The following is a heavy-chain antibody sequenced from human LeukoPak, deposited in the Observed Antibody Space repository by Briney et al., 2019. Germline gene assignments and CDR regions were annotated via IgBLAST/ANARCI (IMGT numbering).Heavy chain of an antibody. J-gene: IGHJ4*02. Sequence: PSETLSLTCTVSGGSISSYYWSWIRQPPGKGLEWIGYIYYSGSTNYNPSLKSRVTISVDTSKNQFSLKLSSVTAADTAVYYCARSHADYYDSSGPSAPFDYWGQGTLVTVSS. CDR1: GGSISSYY. V-gene: IGHV4-59*01. D-gene: IGHD3-22*01. CDR3: ARSHADYYDSSGPSAPFDY. CDR2: IYYSGST.